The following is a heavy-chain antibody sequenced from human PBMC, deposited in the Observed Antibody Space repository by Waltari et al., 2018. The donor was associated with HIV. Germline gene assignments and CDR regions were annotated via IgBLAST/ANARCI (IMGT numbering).Heavy chain of an antibody. Sequence: EVQLVESGGGLIRPGGSVRLSCVASGFTFKNAWMTWVRQAPGKGLEWLWRIKSKADGGTIDYAAPLKGRSTISRDDSKNTFFLQMGSLEIEDTAVYYCTTDEGDWNYGGPWGQGTTVTVS. CDR2: IKSKADGGTI. CDR3: TTDEGDWNYGGP. D-gene: IGHD2-21*01. CDR1: GFTFKNAW. J-gene: IGHJ6*02. V-gene: IGHV3-15*01.